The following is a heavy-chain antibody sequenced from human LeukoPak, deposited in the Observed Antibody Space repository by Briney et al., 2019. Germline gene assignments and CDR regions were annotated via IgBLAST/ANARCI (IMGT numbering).Heavy chain of an antibody. V-gene: IGHV4-38-2*01. CDR3: ARVLTTWWFDP. J-gene: IGHJ5*02. CDR2: VHHTRST. D-gene: IGHD4/OR15-4a*01. CDR1: GYSITSGYY. Sequence: PPETLSLTCAVSGYSITSGYYWGWIRQPPGKGLEWIGSVHHTRSTYSNPSLKSRVTILVDTSKNQFSLRLKSVTAADTAMYYCARVLTTWWFDPWGQGTLVTVSS.